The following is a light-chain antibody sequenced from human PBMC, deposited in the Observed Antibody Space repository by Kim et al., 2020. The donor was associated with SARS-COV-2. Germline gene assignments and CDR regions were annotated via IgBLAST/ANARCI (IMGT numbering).Light chain of an antibody. J-gene: IGLJ3*02. V-gene: IGLV1-44*01. CDR1: SSTVGANS. CDR2: NDN. CDR3: AAWDDSLGGLWV. Sequence: VTTSCCGSSSTVGANSITGCQQRPAAAPQILLYNDNQRPPAGPARLSGSKCGTSASLAIIGLQSDDEADYYCAAWDDSLGGLWVFGGGTQLTVL.